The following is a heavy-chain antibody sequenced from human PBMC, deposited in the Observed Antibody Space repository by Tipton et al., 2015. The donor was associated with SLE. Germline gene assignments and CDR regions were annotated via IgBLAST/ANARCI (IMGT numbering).Heavy chain of an antibody. Sequence: GSLRLSCAASGFIFSDYSMNWVRQAPGKGLEWVSSISSSSRYIYHAESLKGRFTISRDNAKNSLYLQMNSLRVEDTAVYFCAGDDYASGITWGQGIQVTVSS. CDR2: ISSSSRYI. V-gene: IGHV3-21*03. CDR3: AGDDYASGIT. J-gene: IGHJ5*02. CDR1: GFIFSDYS. D-gene: IGHD3-10*01.